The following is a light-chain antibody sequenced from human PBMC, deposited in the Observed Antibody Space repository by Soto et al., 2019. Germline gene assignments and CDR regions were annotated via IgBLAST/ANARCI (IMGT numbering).Light chain of an antibody. CDR3: QQYNSYST. CDR2: AAS. V-gene: IGKV1-5*01. J-gene: IGKJ1*01. CDR1: QSISSW. Sequence: DIQMTQSPSTLSASVGDRVTITCRASQSISSWLAWYQQKPGKAPKLLIYAASRLESGVPSRFSGSGSGTEFTLTISSLQPDDFATYYCQQYNSYSTFGQGTKVEIK.